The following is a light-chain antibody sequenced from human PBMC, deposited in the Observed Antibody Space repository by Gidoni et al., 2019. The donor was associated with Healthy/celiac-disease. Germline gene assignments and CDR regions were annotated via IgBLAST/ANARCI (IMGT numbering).Light chain of an antibody. J-gene: IGLJ1*01. CDR1: SSDVGSYNL. V-gene: IGLV2-23*02. CDR3: CSYAGSSTFEV. CDR2: EVS. Sequence: QSALTQPASVSGSPGQSITISCTGTSSDVGSYNLVSLYQQHPGKAPKLMIYEVSKRPSWVSNRFSGSKSGNTASLTISGLQAEDEADYYCCSYAGSSTFEVFGTGTKVTVL.